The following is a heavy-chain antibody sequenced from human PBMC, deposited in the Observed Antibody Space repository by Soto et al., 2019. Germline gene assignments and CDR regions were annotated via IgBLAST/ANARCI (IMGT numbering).Heavy chain of an antibody. D-gene: IGHD6-6*01. CDR3: ARTYSSSSSLYYFYMDV. V-gene: IGHV1-18*01. CDR1: GYTFASYG. J-gene: IGHJ6*03. CDR2: ISAYNGNT. Sequence: QVQLVQSGAEVKKPGASVKVSCKASGYTFASYGLSWVRQAPGQGLEWMGWISAYNGNTNYAQKFQGRVTMTTDTSTSTAYMEMRSLRSDDKAVYYCARTYSSSSSLYYFYMDVWGKGTAVTVSS.